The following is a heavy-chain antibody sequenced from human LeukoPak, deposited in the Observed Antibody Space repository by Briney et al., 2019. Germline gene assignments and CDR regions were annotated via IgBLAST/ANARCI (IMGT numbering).Heavy chain of an antibody. D-gene: IGHD2-21*02. CDR3: ARGGDAIIFDY. Sequence: GGSLRLSCAASGFIFSNYAMTWVRQAPGRGLEWVSTISGGGGITYYADSVKGRFTISRDNSKNTVYLQINSLRAEDTAIYYCARGGDAIIFDYWGQGTLVTVSS. CDR2: ISGGGGIT. J-gene: IGHJ4*02. CDR1: GFIFSNYA. V-gene: IGHV3-23*01.